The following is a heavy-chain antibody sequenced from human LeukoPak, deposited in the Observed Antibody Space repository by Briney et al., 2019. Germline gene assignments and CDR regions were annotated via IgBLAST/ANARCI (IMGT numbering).Heavy chain of an antibody. D-gene: IGHD6-19*01. CDR3: TRDKGLGSPFDY. Sequence: GGSLRLSCTASGFTFGDYAMSWVRQAPGKGLEWVGFIRSKAYGGTTEYAASVKGRFTISRDDSKSIAYLQMNSLKTEDTAVYYCTRDKGLGSPFDYWGQGTLVTVSS. V-gene: IGHV3-49*04. CDR1: GFTFGDYA. CDR2: IRSKAYGGTT. J-gene: IGHJ4*02.